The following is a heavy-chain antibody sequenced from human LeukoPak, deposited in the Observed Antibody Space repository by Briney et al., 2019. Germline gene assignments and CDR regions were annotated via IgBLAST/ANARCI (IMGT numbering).Heavy chain of an antibody. Sequence: SETLSLTCAVSGGSIRSYYWSWIRQPPGKGLEWIGYIYYSGSTNYNPSLKSRVTISVDTSKNQFSLKLSSVTAADTAVYYCARISSWYGLDYWGQGTLVTVSS. J-gene: IGHJ4*02. V-gene: IGHV4-59*08. CDR2: IYYSGST. CDR1: GGSIRSYY. CDR3: ARISSWYGLDY. D-gene: IGHD6-13*01.